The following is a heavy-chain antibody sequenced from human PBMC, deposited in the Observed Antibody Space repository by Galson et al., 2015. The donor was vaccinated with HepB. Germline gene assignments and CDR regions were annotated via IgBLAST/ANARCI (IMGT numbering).Heavy chain of an antibody. CDR2: ISSSSSTI. V-gene: IGHV3-48*02. CDR1: VFTFSSYS. Sequence: SQRLSCAAAVFTFSSYSMNGVREAPGEGLEWVSYISSSSSTIYYADSVKGRFTISRDNAKNSLYLQMNSLRDEDTAVYYCARDLGDFWSGYYVGPADIWGQGTLVTVSS. J-gene: IGHJ4*02. D-gene: IGHD3-3*01. CDR3: ARDLGDFWSGYYVGPADI.